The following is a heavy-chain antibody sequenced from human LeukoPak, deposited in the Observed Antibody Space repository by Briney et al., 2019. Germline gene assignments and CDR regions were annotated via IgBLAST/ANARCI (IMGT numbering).Heavy chain of an antibody. CDR3: ARHSNWFDP. V-gene: IGHV4-39*01. J-gene: IGHJ5*02. CDR1: GFTLSDYY. Sequence: GSLRLSCAASGFTLSDYYMSWIRQPPGKGLEWIGSIYYSGSTYYNPSLKSRVTISVDTSKNQFSLKLSSVTAADTAVYYCARHSNWFDPWGQGTLVTVSS. CDR2: IYYSGST.